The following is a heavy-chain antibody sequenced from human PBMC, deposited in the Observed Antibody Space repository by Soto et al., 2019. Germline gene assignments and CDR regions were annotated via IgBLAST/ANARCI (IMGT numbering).Heavy chain of an antibody. CDR3: ASSPGIAAAGTYSDAFDI. CDR1: GGSFSGYY. Sequence: QVQLQQWGAGLLKPSETLSLTCAVYGGSFSGYYWSWIRQPPGKGLEWIGEINHSGSTNYNPSLKSRVTIAVDTSKNQFSLKLSSVTAADTAVYYSASSPGIAAAGTYSDAFDIWGQGTMVTVSS. V-gene: IGHV4-34*01. J-gene: IGHJ3*02. D-gene: IGHD6-13*01. CDR2: INHSGST.